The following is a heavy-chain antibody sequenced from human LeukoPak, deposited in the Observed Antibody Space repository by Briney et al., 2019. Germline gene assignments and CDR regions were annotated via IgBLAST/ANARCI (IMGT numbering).Heavy chain of an antibody. Sequence: SETLSLTCAVYGGSFNDYYWSWIRQPPGKGLEWMGEINHSGSTNYNPSLKSRVTISVDTSKNQFSLKLSSVTAADTAVYYCAGRIIAVTGGFDFWGQGTLVTVSS. J-gene: IGHJ4*02. D-gene: IGHD6-19*01. V-gene: IGHV4-34*01. CDR3: AGRIIAVTGGFDF. CDR2: INHSGST. CDR1: GGSFNDYY.